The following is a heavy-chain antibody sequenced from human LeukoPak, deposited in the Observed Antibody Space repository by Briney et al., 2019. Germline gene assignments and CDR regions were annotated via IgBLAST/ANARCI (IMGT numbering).Heavy chain of an antibody. CDR3: ARGHVVGDYVIDS. Sequence: SETLSLTCAVYGGSFSDYYWSWIRQPPGKGLEWIGEINHSGSINYNPSLKSRVTMSVDTSKNQFSLKLTSMTAADTALYYCARGHVVGDYVIDSWGQGTLVTVSS. J-gene: IGHJ4*02. CDR1: GGSFSDYY. D-gene: IGHD4-17*01. CDR2: INHSGSI. V-gene: IGHV4-34*01.